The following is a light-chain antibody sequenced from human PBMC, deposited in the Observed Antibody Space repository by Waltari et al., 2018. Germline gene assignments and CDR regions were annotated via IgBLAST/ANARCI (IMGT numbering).Light chain of an antibody. V-gene: IGLV2-14*01. CDR3: SSYTSSSTYV. Sequence: QSALTQPASVSGSPGQSITISCTGTSSDVGGYKSVSWYQQHPGKAPKLMIYDVSKRPSGVPNRFSGSKSGNTASLTISGLQAEDEADYFCSSYTSSSTYVFGTGTKVTVL. J-gene: IGLJ1*01. CDR2: DVS. CDR1: SSDVGGYKS.